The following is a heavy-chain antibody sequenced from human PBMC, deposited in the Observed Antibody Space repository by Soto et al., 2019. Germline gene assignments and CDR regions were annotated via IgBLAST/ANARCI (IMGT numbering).Heavy chain of an antibody. Sequence: PSETLSLTCAITGDSVSSNSAGWSWVRQSPSRGLEWLGRTYYRSKWYYEYAVSVRGRITINPDTSKNQYSLQLNSVTAADTAVYYCARGGRGYGDWGQGTLVTVSS. D-gene: IGHD5-18*01. CDR1: GDSVSSNSAG. CDR2: TYYRSKWYY. V-gene: IGHV6-1*01. J-gene: IGHJ4*02. CDR3: ARGGRGYGD.